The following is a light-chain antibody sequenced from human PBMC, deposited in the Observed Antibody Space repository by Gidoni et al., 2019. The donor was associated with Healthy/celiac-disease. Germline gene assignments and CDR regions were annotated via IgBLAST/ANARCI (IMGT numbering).Light chain of an antibody. CDR2: LGS. CDR1: QSLLHSNGYNY. CDR3: MQALQTPLT. V-gene: IGKV2-28*01. J-gene: IGKJ4*01. Sequence: DSVMTPTPLSLPVTPGEPASISCRSSQSLLHSNGYNYLDWYLQKPGQSPQLLIYLGSNRASGVPDRFSGSGSGTDFTLKISRVEAEDFGVYYCMQALQTPLTFGGGTKVEIK.